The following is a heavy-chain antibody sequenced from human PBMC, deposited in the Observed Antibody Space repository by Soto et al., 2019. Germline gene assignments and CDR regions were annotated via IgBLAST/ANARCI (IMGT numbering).Heavy chain of an antibody. J-gene: IGHJ4*02. CDR1: GGSINNHY. V-gene: IGHV4-59*11. CDR2: IYYTGST. D-gene: IGHD7-27*01. CDR3: ARANWYSEY. Sequence: QVHLQESGPGLVKPSETLSLTCTVSGGSINNHYWSWIRQPPGKGLEWIGYIYYTGSTNYNHSLKCRVTMSVDTSKNQCSLNRASLTAADTAIYYCARANWYSEYWGQGTLVTVSS.